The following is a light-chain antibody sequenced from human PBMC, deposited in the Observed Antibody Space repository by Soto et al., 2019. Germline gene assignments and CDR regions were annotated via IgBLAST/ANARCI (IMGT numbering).Light chain of an antibody. J-gene: IGKJ2*01. CDR3: QLYGTSMYT. CDR1: QSVISTY. V-gene: IGKV3-20*01. CDR2: GGS. Sequence: EIVLTQSPGTLSLSPGERATLSCRASQSVISTYLAWYQQQPGQAPRLLIFGGSGRATGIPDSFSGSGSGTDFTLTISRQEPEDVAVYYCQLYGTSMYTFGQGTKLEIK.